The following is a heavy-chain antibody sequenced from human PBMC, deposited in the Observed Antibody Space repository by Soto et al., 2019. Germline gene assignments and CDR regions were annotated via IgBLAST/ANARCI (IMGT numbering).Heavy chain of an antibody. V-gene: IGHV4-59*01. Sequence: SSETLSLTCTVSGGSISSYYWSWIRQPPGKGLEWIGYIYYSGSTNYNPSLKSRVTISVDTSKNQFSLKLSSVTAADTAVYYCARGDSSSWYTYYFDYWGQGTLVTVSS. D-gene: IGHD6-13*01. CDR2: IYYSGST. CDR1: GGSISSYY. CDR3: ARGDSSSWYTYYFDY. J-gene: IGHJ4*02.